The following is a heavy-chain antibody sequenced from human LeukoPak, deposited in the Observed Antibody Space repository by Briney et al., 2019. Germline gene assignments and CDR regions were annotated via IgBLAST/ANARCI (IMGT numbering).Heavy chain of an antibody. CDR3: ARGKYNRGYSYGNFDY. V-gene: IGHV4-34*01. Sequence: SETLSPTCAVYGGSFSGYYWSWIRQPPGKGLEWIGEINHSGSTNYNPSLKSRVTISVDTSKNQFSLKLSSVTAADTAVYYCARGKYNRGYSYGNFDYWGQGTLVTVSS. J-gene: IGHJ4*02. CDR2: INHSGST. CDR1: GGSFSGYY. D-gene: IGHD5-18*01.